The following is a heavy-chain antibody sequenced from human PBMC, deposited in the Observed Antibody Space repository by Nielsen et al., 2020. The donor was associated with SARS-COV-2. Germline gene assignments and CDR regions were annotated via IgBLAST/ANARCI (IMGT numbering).Heavy chain of an antibody. Sequence: GESLKISCKGSGYSFTSYWISWVRQMPGKGPEWMGRIDPSDSYTNYSPSFQGHVTISADKSISTAYLQWSSLKASDTAMYYCARQQWLPFNWFDPWGQGTLVTVSS. CDR3: ARQQWLPFNWFDP. CDR1: GYSFTSYW. CDR2: IDPSDSYT. D-gene: IGHD6-19*01. J-gene: IGHJ5*02. V-gene: IGHV5-10-1*01.